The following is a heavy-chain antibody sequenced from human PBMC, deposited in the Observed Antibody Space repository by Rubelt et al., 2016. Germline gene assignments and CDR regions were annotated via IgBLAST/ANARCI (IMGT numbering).Heavy chain of an antibody. V-gene: IGHV4-59*01. Sequence: QVQLQESGPGLVKPSETLSLTCTFSGGSISSYYWSWIRQPPGKGLEWIVYIYYSENTNYNPSLKHQITILVDTSQNQFSLKLGSGTAADTAVYYGARERIHDPSIYDYYEGMDVWGQGTTVTVSS. CDR3: ARERIHDPSIYDYYEGMDV. J-gene: IGHJ6*02. CDR2: IYYSENT. CDR1: GGSISSYY. D-gene: IGHD2/OR15-2a*01.